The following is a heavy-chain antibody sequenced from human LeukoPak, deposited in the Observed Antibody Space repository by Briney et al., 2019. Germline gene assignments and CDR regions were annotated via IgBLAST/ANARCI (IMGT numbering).Heavy chain of an antibody. J-gene: IGHJ5*02. D-gene: IGHD4-23*01. V-gene: IGHV1-46*01. CDR2: IYPRDGST. CDR3: ARDQEATMVTPYNA. Sequence: ASVKVSCKASGYSFTSNYIHWVRQAPGQGLEWMGMIYPRDGSTSYAQKFQGRVTVTRDTSTSTVHMELSGLRPEDTVVYYCARDQEATMVTPYNAWGQGTLVTVSS. CDR1: GYSFTSNY.